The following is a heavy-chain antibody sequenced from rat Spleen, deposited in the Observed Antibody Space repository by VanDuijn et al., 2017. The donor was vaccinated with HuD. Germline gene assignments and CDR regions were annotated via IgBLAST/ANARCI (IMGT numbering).Heavy chain of an antibody. CDR2: MRYNGDT. D-gene: IGHD3-1*01. Sequence: QVQLKESGPGLVQPSQTLSLTCTVSGFSLTSNSVNWVRQPPGKGLEWMGRMRYNGDTSYNSVLRSRLSISRDTSKNQVFLKMNSLQTDDTGTYYCTIHPRYWGQGVMVTVSS. J-gene: IGHJ2*01. CDR3: TIHPRY. CDR1: GFSLTSNS. V-gene: IGHV2-63*01.